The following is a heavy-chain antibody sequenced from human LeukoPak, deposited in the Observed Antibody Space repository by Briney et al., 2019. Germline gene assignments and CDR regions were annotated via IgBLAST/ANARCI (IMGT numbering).Heavy chain of an antibody. CDR1: GFAFNDYY. D-gene: IGHD2-21*02. Sequence: GEPLRLSCAASGFAFNDYYMSWIRQAPGKGLEWVSYISSSSSYTNYADSVKGRFTISRDNAKNALYLQMNSLRAEDTAVYYCARADYMTANDYWGQGTLVTVSS. CDR3: ARADYMTANDY. V-gene: IGHV3-11*05. J-gene: IGHJ4*02. CDR2: ISSSSSYT.